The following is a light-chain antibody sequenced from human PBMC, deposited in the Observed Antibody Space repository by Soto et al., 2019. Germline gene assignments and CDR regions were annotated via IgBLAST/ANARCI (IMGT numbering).Light chain of an antibody. CDR2: DVI. CDR3: SSYAGNSTLV. J-gene: IGLJ1*01. Sequence: QSALTQPASVSGSPRQSITISCTGTGSDVGGYNYVSWYQQHPGKAPKLMIYDVIYRPSGISNRFSGSKSGNTASLTISGLQADDEADYYCSSYAGNSTLVFGTGTKLTVL. CDR1: GSDVGGYNY. V-gene: IGLV2-14*01.